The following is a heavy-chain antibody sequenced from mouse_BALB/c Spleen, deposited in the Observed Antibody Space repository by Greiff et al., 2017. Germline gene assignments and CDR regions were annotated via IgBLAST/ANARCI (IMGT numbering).Heavy chain of an antibody. V-gene: IGHV8-12*01. Sequence: QVTLKESGPGILQPSQTLSLTCSFSGFSLSTSGMGVSWIRQPSGKGLEWLAHIHWDDDKRYNPSLKSRLTISKDTSSNQVFLKITSVDTADTATYYCARRGGYYAMDYWGQGTSVTVSS. CDR3: ARRGGYYAMDY. CDR2: IHWDDDK. J-gene: IGHJ4*01. CDR1: GFSLSTSGMG.